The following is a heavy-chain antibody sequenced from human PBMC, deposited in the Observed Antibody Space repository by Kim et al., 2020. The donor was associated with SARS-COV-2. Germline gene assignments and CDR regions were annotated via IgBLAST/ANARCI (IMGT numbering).Heavy chain of an antibody. V-gene: IGHV3-21*01. D-gene: IGHD3-10*01. CDR1: GFTFSSYS. Sequence: GGSLRLSCAASGFTFSSYSMIWVRQAPGKGLEWVSSISSSSSYIYYADSVKGRFTISRDNAKNSLYLQMNSLRAEDTAVYYCARDGVQVRGVRRALDYWGQGTLVTVSS. CDR3: ARDGVQVRGVRRALDY. J-gene: IGHJ4*02. CDR2: ISSSSSYI.